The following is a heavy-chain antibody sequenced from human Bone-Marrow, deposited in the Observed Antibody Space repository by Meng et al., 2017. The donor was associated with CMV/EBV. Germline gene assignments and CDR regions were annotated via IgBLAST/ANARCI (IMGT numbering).Heavy chain of an antibody. Sequence: ASVKVSCKASGYTFTSYAMHWVRQAPGQRLEWMGWSNAGNGNTKYSQEFQGRVTITADKSTSTAYMELSSLRSEDTAVYYCARGSYCSSTSCYRTKDYYYYGMDVWGQGTTVTVSS. CDR1: GYTFTSYA. V-gene: IGHV1-3*02. CDR3: ARGSYCSSTSCYRTKDYYYYGMDV. D-gene: IGHD2-2*01. CDR2: SNAGNGNT. J-gene: IGHJ6*02.